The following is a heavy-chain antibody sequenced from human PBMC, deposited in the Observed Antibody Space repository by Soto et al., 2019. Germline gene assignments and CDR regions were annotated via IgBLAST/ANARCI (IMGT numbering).Heavy chain of an antibody. D-gene: IGHD3-10*01. V-gene: IGHV1-3*01. CDR1: GYSFMTYE. Sequence: ASVKVSCKASGYSFMTYEMHWVRQAPGQRLEWMGWINVANGNTKYSQNFQGRVTLTRDTSASTANMELSSLISEDTAVYYCARETGGPLDAFDIWGQGTMVPVSS. CDR3: ARETGGPLDAFDI. CDR2: INVANGNT. J-gene: IGHJ3*02.